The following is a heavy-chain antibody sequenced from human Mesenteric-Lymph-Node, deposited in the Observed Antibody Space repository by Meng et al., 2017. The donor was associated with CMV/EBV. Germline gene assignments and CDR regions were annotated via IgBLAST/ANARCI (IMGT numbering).Heavy chain of an antibody. CDR3: AKDQREGYQLLYGMDV. V-gene: IGHV3-30*02. Sequence: GGSLRLSCEASGFTFSDYEMNWVRQAPGKGLQWVAFILYDGSNKYYVDSVKGRFTISRDNSKKMLYLQMNNLRAEDTAVYYCAKDQREGYQLLYGMDVWGQGTTVTVSS. J-gene: IGHJ6*02. CDR1: GFTFSDYE. CDR2: ILYDGSNK. D-gene: IGHD2-2*01.